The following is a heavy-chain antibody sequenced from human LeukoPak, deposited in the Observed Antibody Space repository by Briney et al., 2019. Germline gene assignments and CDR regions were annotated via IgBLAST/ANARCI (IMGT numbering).Heavy chain of an antibody. CDR1: GYTFTSYD. J-gene: IGHJ4*02. Sequence: RASVTVSCKASGYTFTSYDMNWVRQASGQGLEWMGWMYPDIGNKGSAQNFQGRFTMTRDTSISTAYMELSSLRSEDTAVYYCARGPIYYSTGIYYFDYWGQGTLVTVSS. V-gene: IGHV1-8*01. D-gene: IGHD3-10*01. CDR3: ARGPIYYSTGIYYFDY. CDR2: MYPDIGNK.